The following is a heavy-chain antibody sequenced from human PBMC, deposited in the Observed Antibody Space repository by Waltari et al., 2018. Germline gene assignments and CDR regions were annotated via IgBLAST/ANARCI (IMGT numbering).Heavy chain of an antibody. Sequence: EVQLVESGGGVVQPGGSLRLSCAASGFTFSSYSMNWVRQAPGKGMEWVSYISSSSSTIYYADSVKGRFTISRDNAKNSLYLQMNSLRAEDTAVYYCARGEIAVAGYYYYYYMDVWGKGTTVTVSS. CDR2: ISSSSSTI. J-gene: IGHJ6*03. V-gene: IGHV3-48*04. CDR3: ARGEIAVAGYYYYYYMDV. D-gene: IGHD6-19*01. CDR1: GFTFSSYS.